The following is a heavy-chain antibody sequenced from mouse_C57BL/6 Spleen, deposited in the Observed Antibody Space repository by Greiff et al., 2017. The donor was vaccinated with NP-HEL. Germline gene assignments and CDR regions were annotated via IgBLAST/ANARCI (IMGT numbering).Heavy chain of an antibody. CDR3: TPPRGDWFAY. CDR2: IDPENGDT. D-gene: IGHD3-1*01. J-gene: IGHJ3*01. V-gene: IGHV14-4*01. Sequence: EVKLQQSGAELVRPGASVKLSCTASGFNIKDDYMHWVKQRPEQGLEWIGWIDPENGDTEYASKFQGKATITADTSSNTAYLQLSSLTSEDTAVYYCTPPRGDWFAYWGQGTLVTVSA. CDR1: GFNIKDDY.